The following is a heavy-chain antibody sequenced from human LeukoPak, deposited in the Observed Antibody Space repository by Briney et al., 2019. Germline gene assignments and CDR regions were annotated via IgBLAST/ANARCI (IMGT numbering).Heavy chain of an antibody. CDR1: GYTFTNYY. V-gene: IGHV1-46*01. D-gene: IGHD1-7*01. Sequence: ASVKVSCKASGYTFTNYYMHWVRQAPGQGLEWMGRSNPSGGSTSYAQKFQGRVTMTRDMSTSTVYMELSSLRSEDTAVYYCAKRRGLEVLYYYYMDVWGKGTTVTVSS. CDR3: AKRRGLEVLYYYYMDV. CDR2: SNPSGGST. J-gene: IGHJ6*03.